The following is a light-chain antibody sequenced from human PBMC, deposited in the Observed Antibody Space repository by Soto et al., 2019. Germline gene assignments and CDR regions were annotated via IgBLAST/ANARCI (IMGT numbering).Light chain of an antibody. CDR3: HQRQYWPPIT. J-gene: IGKJ5*01. CDR1: LSVSVY. CDR2: DAS. Sequence: VVLTHSPATLSLSRWEIATLSCRASLSVSVYLDWYQQKPGQAPRRLISDASNRATGIPARFSGSGSGTDFTLTISSLEPEDFAVYYCHQRQYWPPITFGQGTRLEIK. V-gene: IGKV3-11*01.